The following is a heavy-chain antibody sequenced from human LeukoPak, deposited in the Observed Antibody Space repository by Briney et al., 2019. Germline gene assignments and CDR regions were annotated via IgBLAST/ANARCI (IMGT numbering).Heavy chain of an antibody. CDR2: IYPGDSDT. CDR1: GYSFTSYW. D-gene: IGHD6-13*01. J-gene: IGHJ6*02. CDR3: ARKATSRSIAAADYGMDV. Sequence: GESLKISCKGSGYSFTSYWIGWVRQMPGKGLEWMGIIYPGDSDTRYSPSFQGQVTISADKSISTAYLQWSSLKASDTAMYYCARKATSRSIAAADYGMDVWGQGTTVTVSS. V-gene: IGHV5-51*01.